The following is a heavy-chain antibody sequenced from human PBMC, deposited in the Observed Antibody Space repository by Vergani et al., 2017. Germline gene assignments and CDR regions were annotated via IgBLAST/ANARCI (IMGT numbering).Heavy chain of an antibody. CDR1: GGSFSGYY. CDR3: ARDSQYYDFWGGYQYEGNFDY. V-gene: IGHV4-34*01. D-gene: IGHD3-3*01. CDR2: INHSGST. J-gene: IGHJ4*02. Sequence: QVQLQQWGAGLLKPSETLSLTCAVYGGSFSGYYWSWIRQPPGKGLEWIGEINHSGSTNYNPSLKSRVTISVDTSKNQFSLKLSSVTGADTAVYYYARDSQYYDFWGGYQYEGNFDYWGQGTLVTVSS.